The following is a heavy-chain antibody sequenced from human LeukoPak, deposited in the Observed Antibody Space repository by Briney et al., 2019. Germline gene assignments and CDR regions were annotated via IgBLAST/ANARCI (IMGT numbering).Heavy chain of an antibody. CDR1: GGSFSGYY. CDR2: INHSGST. V-gene: IGHV4-34*01. CDR3: ARVKPRGSYDY. D-gene: IGHD5-18*01. J-gene: IGHJ4*02. Sequence: SVTLSLTCAVYGGSFSGYYWSWIRQPPGKGLEWIGEINHSGSTNYNPSLKSRVTISVDTSKNQFSLKLSSVTAADTAVYYCARVKPRGSYDYWGQGTLVTVSS.